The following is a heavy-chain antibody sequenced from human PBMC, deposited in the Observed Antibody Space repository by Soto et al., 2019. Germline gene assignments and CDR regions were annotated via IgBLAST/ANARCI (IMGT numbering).Heavy chain of an antibody. V-gene: IGHV3-15*07. Sequence: EVQLAESGGGLVKPGGSLRLSCAASGFSFSNAWMNWVRQAPGQGLEWVGRIKSKTDGGTTDYAAPVKGRLTISRDDSQNTLYLQMNSLETEDTAGYYCTTQTGIFWTYYKYGMDVWGQGTTVTVS. D-gene: IGHD3-3*01. J-gene: IGHJ6*02. CDR1: GFSFSNAW. CDR3: TTQTGIFWTYYKYGMDV. CDR2: IKSKTDGGTT.